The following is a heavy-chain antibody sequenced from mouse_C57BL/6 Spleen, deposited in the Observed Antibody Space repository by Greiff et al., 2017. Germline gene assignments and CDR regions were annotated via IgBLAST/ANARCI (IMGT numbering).Heavy chain of an antibody. CDR3: AKSRYYGSSYGFAY. CDR2: IWRGGST. CDR1: GFSLTSYG. J-gene: IGHJ3*01. Sequence: VKLVESGPGLVQPSQSLSITCTVSGFSLTSYGVHWVRQSPGKGLEWLGVIWRGGSTDYNAAFMSRLSITKDNSKSQVFFKMNSLQADDTAIYYCAKSRYYGSSYGFAYWGQGTLVTVSA. D-gene: IGHD1-1*01. V-gene: IGHV2-5*01.